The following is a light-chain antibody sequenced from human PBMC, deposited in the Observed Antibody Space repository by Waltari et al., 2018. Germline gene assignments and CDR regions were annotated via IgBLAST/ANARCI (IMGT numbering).Light chain of an antibody. J-gene: IGLJ1*01. V-gene: IGLV2-14*03. CDR3: SSYTSSSAHYV. Sequence: QSALTQPASVSGSPGQSITIPCTGTSRDVGGYNYVSWYQKHPGKAPKLMIYDVTNRPSGVSNRFSGSKSGNTASMTISGLQAEDEADYYCSSYTSSSAHYVFGSATKVTVL. CDR1: SRDVGGYNY. CDR2: DVT.